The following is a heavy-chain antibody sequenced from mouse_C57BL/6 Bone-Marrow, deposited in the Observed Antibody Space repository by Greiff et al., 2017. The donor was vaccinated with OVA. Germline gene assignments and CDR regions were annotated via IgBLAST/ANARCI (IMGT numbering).Heavy chain of an antibody. CDR2: LSDGGSYT. CDR3: ARLITTVYFDY. Sequence: EVKLMESGGGLVRPGGSLKLSCAASGFTFSSYAMSWVRQTPEKRLEWVATLSDGGSYTYYPDNVKGRFTISRDNAKNNLYLQMSHLKSEDTAMYYCARLITTVYFDYWGQGTTLTVSS. J-gene: IGHJ2*01. V-gene: IGHV5-4*03. D-gene: IGHD1-1*01. CDR1: GFTFSSYA.